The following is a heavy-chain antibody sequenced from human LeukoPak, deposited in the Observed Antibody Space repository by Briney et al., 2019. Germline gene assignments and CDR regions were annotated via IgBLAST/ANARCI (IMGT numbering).Heavy chain of an antibody. V-gene: IGHV4-39*07. CDR3: ARESYDPTYYYYGMDV. D-gene: IGHD5-18*01. CDR2: IYYSGST. CDR1: GGSISSSSYY. J-gene: IGHJ6*02. Sequence: SETLSLTCTVSGGSISSSSYYWGWIRQPPGKGLEWIGSIYYSGSTYYNPSLKSRVTISVDTSKNQFSLKLSSVTAADTAVYYCARESYDPTYYYYGMDVWGQGTTVTVSS.